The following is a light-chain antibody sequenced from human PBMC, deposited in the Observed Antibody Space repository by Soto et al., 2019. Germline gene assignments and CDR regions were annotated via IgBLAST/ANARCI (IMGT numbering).Light chain of an antibody. J-gene: IGLJ2*01. V-gene: IGLV1-40*01. Sequence: QSVLTQPPSVSGAPGQRVTISCTGSSSNIGAGYDVHWYQQLPGTAPKLLIYGNSNRPSGVPDRFSGSKSGTSASLAITGRQAEDEADYSCQSYDSSLSALVFGGGTKVTVL. CDR2: GNS. CDR1: SSNIGAGYD. CDR3: QSYDSSLSALV.